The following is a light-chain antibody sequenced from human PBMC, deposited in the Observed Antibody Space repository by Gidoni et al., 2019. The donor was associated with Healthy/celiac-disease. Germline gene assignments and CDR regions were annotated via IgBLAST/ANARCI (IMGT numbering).Light chain of an antibody. V-gene: IGLV2-23*02. CDR3: CSYAGSSVVV. CDR1: SSDVGSYNL. J-gene: IGLJ2*01. Sequence: QSALTQPASVSGSPGQSITISCTGTSSDVGSYNLVSWYQQHPGKAPKFMIYEVSKRPSGVSNRFSGSKSGNTASLTISGLQAEDEADYYCCSYAGSSVVVFGGGTKLTVL. CDR2: EVS.